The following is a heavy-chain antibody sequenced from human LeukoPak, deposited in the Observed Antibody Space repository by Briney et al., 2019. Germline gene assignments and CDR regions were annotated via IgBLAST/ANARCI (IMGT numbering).Heavy chain of an antibody. J-gene: IGHJ2*01. D-gene: IGHD5-12*01. V-gene: IGHV4-34*01. Sequence: PSETLSLTCAVYGGSFSGYYWSWIRQPPGKGLEWIGEINHSGSTNYNPSLKSRVTISIDSSKNQFSLKLSSVTAADTAVYYCARVEDGYDYNFDLWGRGTLVTVSS. CDR2: INHSGST. CDR1: GGSFSGYY. CDR3: ARVEDGYDYNFDL.